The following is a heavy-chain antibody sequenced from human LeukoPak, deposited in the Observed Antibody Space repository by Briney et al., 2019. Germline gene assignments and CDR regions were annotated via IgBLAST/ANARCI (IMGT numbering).Heavy chain of an antibody. J-gene: IGHJ4*02. V-gene: IGHV4-34*01. CDR2: INHSGST. CDR1: GGSFSGYY. Sequence: SETLSLTCAVYGGSFSGYYWSWIRQPPGKGLEWIGEINHSGSTNYNPSLKSRVTISVDTSKNQFSLKLSSVTAAHTAVYYCAIYPVGYYWGQGTLVTVSS. D-gene: IGHD2-2*01. CDR3: AIYPVGYY.